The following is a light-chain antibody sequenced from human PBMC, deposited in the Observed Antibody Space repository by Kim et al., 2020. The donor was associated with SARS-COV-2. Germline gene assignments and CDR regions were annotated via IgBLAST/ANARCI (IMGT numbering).Light chain of an antibody. CDR3: QAWDTTTAV. Sequence: SVSPRQTATIPCSGDKLGNKYTCWYQQKPGQAPVLVIYEDDKRPSGIPERFSGSNSGNTATLTISGTQSVDEADYYCQAWDTTTAVFGGGTQLTVL. J-gene: IGLJ3*02. CDR2: EDD. CDR1: KLGNKY. V-gene: IGLV3-1*01.